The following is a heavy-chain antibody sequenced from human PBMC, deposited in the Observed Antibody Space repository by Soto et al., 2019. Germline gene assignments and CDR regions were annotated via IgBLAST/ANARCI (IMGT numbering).Heavy chain of an antibody. CDR3: ARDRAYYYDSSGSALGDY. Sequence: RASVKVSCKASGYTFTSYGISWVRQAPGQGLEWMGWISAYNGNTNYAQKLQGRVTMTTDTSTSTAYMELRSLRSDDTAVYYCARDRAYYYDSSGSALGDYWGQGTLVTV. J-gene: IGHJ4*02. CDR1: GYTFTSYG. D-gene: IGHD3-22*01. CDR2: ISAYNGNT. V-gene: IGHV1-18*04.